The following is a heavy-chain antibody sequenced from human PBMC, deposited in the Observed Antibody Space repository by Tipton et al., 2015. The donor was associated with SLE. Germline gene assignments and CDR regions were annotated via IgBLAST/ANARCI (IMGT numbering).Heavy chain of an antibody. D-gene: IGHD7-27*01. V-gene: IGHV4-59*01. Sequence: TLFLTCTVSGGSISNYYWSWIRQPPGKGLEWIGYIYYSGSTNYNPSLKSRVTISVDTSKNQFSLKLSPVTAADTAVYYCARVGLTGGGWLDPWGQGTLVTVSS. CDR2: IYYSGST. J-gene: IGHJ5*02. CDR1: GGSISNYY. CDR3: ARVGLTGGGWLDP.